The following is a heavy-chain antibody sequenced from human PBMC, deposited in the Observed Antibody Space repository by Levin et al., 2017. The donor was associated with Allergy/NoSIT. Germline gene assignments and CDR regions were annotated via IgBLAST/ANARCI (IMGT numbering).Heavy chain of an antibody. Sequence: GGSLRLSCEASGFTFSDYWMSWVRQPPGKGLEWVASINKGSNEISYVDSVKGRFTISRDDGKKSLYLQMNSLRVEDTAVYYCVRGGGYYGSRWGQGALVTVSS. CDR3: VRGGGYYGSR. V-gene: IGHV3-7*05. CDR2: INKGSNEI. CDR1: GFTFSDYW. D-gene: IGHD3-10*01. J-gene: IGHJ4*02.